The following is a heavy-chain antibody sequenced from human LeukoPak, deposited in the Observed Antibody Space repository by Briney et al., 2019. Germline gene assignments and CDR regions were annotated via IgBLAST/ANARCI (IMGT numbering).Heavy chain of an antibody. J-gene: IGHJ4*02. CDR2: INHSGST. Sequence: SETLSLTCAVYGGSFSAYDWNWIRQPPGKGLEWIGEINHSGSTNYNPSLKSRVTISVDTSKNQFSLKLSSVTAADTAVYYCARGQIRGLGGNLRDWGQGTLVTVSS. V-gene: IGHV4-34*01. CDR1: GGSFSAYD. CDR3: ARGQIRGLGGNLRD. D-gene: IGHD3-16*01.